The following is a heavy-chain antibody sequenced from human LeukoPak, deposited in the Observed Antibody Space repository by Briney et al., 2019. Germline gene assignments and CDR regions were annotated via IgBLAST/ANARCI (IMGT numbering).Heavy chain of an antibody. Sequence: GGSLRLSCAASGFTFSSYGMHWVRQAPGKGLEGVAVISYDGSNKYYADSVKGRFTISRDNSKNTLYLQMNSLRAEDTAVYYCAKTYCSSTSCWGFYGMDVWGQGTTVTVSS. J-gene: IGHJ6*02. CDR1: GFTFSSYG. V-gene: IGHV3-30*18. CDR2: ISYDGSNK. D-gene: IGHD2-2*01. CDR3: AKTYCSSTSCWGFYGMDV.